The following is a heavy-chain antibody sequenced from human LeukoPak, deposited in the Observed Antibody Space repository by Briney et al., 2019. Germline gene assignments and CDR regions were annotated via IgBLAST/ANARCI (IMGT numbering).Heavy chain of an antibody. V-gene: IGHV4-61*02. CDR3: ARGDAGGSSHIYYFDY. CDR1: GGSISSGSYY. Sequence: SETLSLTCTVSGGSISSGSYYWSWIRQPAGNGLEWIGRIYTSGSTNYNPSLKSRVTISVDTSKNQFSLKLSSVTAADTAVYYCARGDAGGSSHIYYFDYWGQGTLVTVSS. J-gene: IGHJ4*02. D-gene: IGHD2-15*01. CDR2: IYTSGST.